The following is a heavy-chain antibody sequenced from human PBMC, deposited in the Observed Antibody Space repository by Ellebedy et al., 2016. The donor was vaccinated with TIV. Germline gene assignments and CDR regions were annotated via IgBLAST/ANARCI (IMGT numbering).Heavy chain of an antibody. V-gene: IGHV3-7*01. CDR1: GFTFSNAW. CDR3: ARDGVGGADYYYYYMDV. D-gene: IGHD1-26*01. J-gene: IGHJ6*03. CDR2: IKQDGSEK. Sequence: GESLKISXAASGFTFSNAWMSWVRQAPGKGLEWVANIKQDGSEKYYVDSVKGRFTISRDNAKNSLYLQMNSLRAEDTAVYYCARDGVGGADYYYYYMDVWGKGTTVTVSS.